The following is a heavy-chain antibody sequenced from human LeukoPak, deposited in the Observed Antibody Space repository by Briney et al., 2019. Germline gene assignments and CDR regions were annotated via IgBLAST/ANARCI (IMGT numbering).Heavy chain of an antibody. J-gene: IGHJ4*02. CDR1: GGSIISSSFW. V-gene: IGHV4-39*01. Sequence: PSETLSLTCTVSGGSIISSSFWWGWIRQPPGKGLEWIGSIYYSGVSYYNTSLKSRVTISVDTSKNQFSLKLSSVTAADTAVYYWARPGALRYFDWLAYPPDYWGQGTLVTVSS. D-gene: IGHD3-9*01. CDR2: IYYSGVS. CDR3: ARPGALRYFDWLAYPPDY.